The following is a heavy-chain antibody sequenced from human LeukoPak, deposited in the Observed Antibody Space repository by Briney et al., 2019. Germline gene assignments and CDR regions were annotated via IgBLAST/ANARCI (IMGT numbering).Heavy chain of an antibody. Sequence: EASETLSLTCAVYGGSFSGYYWSWIRQPPGKGLEWIGEINHSGSTNYNPSLKSRVTISVATSKNQFSLKLSSVTAADTAVYFCARVGSLRWYSYYLDVWGKGTTVTVSS. CDR3: ARVGSLRWYSYYLDV. D-gene: IGHD1-26*01. J-gene: IGHJ6*03. CDR2: INHSGST. V-gene: IGHV4-34*01. CDR1: GGSFSGYY.